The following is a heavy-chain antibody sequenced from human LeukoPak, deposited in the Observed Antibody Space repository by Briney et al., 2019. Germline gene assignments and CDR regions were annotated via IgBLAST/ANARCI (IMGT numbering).Heavy chain of an antibody. J-gene: IGHJ4*02. V-gene: IGHV4-59*01. CDR2: TSYSGNA. Sequence: SETLSLTCTVSSDFISTNYWSWIRQPPGQGLEWIGYTSYSGNANYNPSLKSRVTISIDTSNNQFSLRLNSVSAADTAVYYCARTVYSSSWYKWAYFDYWGQGTLVTVSS. CDR3: ARTVYSSSWYKWAYFDY. CDR1: SDFISTNY. D-gene: IGHD6-13*01.